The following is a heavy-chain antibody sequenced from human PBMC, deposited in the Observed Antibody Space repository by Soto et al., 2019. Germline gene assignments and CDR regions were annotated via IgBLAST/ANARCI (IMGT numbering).Heavy chain of an antibody. CDR1: GGSVTSGNYY. V-gene: IGHV4-61*01. CDR2: IYYTGST. D-gene: IGHD1-26*01. CDR3: ARGRIEGGRNFGY. Sequence: PSGTLSLKCTVSGGSVTSGNYYWNWIRQPPGKGLEWIGYIYYTGSTNYNPSLGSRVTISVDTSKNQFSLKLSSVTAADTAVYYCARGRIEGGRNFGYWGQGTLVTVSS. J-gene: IGHJ4*02.